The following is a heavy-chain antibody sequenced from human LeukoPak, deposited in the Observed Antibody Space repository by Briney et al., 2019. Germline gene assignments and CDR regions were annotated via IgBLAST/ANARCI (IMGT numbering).Heavy chain of an antibody. CDR3: ARGTYYYDSSGYYRALYYFDY. J-gene: IGHJ4*02. V-gene: IGHV4-4*02. D-gene: IGHD3-22*01. CDR1: GGSISSSNW. Sequence: SETLSLTCAVSGGSISSSNWWSWVRQPPGKGLEWIGEIYHSGSTNYNPSLKSRVTISVDKSKNQFSLKLSSVTAADTAVYYCARGTYYYDSSGYYRALYYFDYWGQGTLVTVSS. CDR2: IYHSGST.